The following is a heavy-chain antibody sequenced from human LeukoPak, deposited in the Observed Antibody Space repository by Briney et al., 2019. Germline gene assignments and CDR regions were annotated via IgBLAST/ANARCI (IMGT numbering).Heavy chain of an antibody. V-gene: IGHV1-46*01. CDR3: ARSPPYCSGGSCYSSYYFDY. CDR2: INPSGGST. Sequence: EASVKVSCKASGGTFSSYAISWVRQAPGQGLEWMGIINPSGGSTSYAQKFQGRVTMTRDTSTSTVYMELSSLRSEDTAVYYCARSPPYCSGGSCYSSYYFDYWGQGTLVTVSS. D-gene: IGHD2-15*01. J-gene: IGHJ4*02. CDR1: GGTFSSYA.